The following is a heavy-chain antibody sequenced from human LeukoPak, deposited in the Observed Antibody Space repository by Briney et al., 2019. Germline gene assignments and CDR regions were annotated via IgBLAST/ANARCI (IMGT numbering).Heavy chain of an antibody. Sequence: SETLSLTCTVSGGSISSYYWSWIRQPAGKGLEWIGHISTSGSTNYNPSLKSRVTMSVDTSKNQFSLKLSSVTAADTAVYYCARQPLSGWYVGCFDYWGQGTLVTVSS. CDR3: ARQPLSGWYVGCFDY. D-gene: IGHD6-19*01. CDR2: ISTSGST. J-gene: IGHJ4*02. V-gene: IGHV4-4*07. CDR1: GGSISSYY.